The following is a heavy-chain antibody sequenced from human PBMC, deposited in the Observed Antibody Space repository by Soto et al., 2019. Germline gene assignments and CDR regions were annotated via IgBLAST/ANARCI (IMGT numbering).Heavy chain of an antibody. CDR2: IVVGSGNT. J-gene: IGHJ6*02. Sequence: SVKVSCKASGFTFTSSAVQWVRQARGQRLEWIGWIVVGSGNTNYAQKFQERVTITRDMSTSTAYMELSSLRSADTAVYYCAAGGSSSWYYYYYGMDVWGQGTTVTVSS. CDR1: GFTFTSSA. V-gene: IGHV1-58*01. D-gene: IGHD6-13*01. CDR3: AAGGSSSWYYYYYGMDV.